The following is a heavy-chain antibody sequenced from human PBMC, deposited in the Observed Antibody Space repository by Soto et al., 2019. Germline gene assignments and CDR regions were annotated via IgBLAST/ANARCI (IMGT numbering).Heavy chain of an antibody. V-gene: IGHV3-23*01. Sequence: EVQLLESGGGLVQPGGSLRLSCAASGFPFSDHAMHWVRQTPGKGLEWVSAITCRGDSTYYADSVKGRFTISRDSSKNTLLLRSMSLRAGDTVVYYCAKDLYVQPPSLWFDPLGQGTVVTASS. CDR1: GFPFSDHA. CDR2: ITCRGDST. J-gene: IGHJ5*02. CDR3: AKDLYVQPPSLWFDP. D-gene: IGHD3-10*02.